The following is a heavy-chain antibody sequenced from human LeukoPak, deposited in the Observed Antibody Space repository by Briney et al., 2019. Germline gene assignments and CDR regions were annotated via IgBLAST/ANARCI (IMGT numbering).Heavy chain of an antibody. CDR1: GYTFTSYD. CDR3: ARDRQLTRELDY. Sequence: ASVKVSCKASGYTFTSYDINWVRQATGQGLEWMGWMNPNSGNTGYAQKFQGRVTMTRNTSISTAYMELSSLRSEDTAVYYCARDRQLTRELDYWGQGTLVTVSS. J-gene: IGHJ4*02. D-gene: IGHD3-9*01. V-gene: IGHV1-8*01. CDR2: MNPNSGNT.